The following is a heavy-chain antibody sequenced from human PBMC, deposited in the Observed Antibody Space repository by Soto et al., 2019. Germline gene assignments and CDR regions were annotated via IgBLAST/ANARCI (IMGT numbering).Heavy chain of an antibody. Sequence: GASVKVSCKASGYTFTSYDINWVRQATGQGLEWMGWMNPNSGNTGYAQKFQGRVTMTRNTSISTAYMELSSLRSEDTAVYYCARGVVPAAMPSFYYYYYYMDVWGKGTTVTVSS. V-gene: IGHV1-8*01. D-gene: IGHD2-2*01. CDR1: GYTFTSYD. CDR2: MNPNSGNT. CDR3: ARGVVPAAMPSFYYYYYYMDV. J-gene: IGHJ6*03.